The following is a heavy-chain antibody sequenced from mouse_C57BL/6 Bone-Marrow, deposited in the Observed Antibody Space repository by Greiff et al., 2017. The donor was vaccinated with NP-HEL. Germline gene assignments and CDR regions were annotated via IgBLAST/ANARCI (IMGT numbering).Heavy chain of an antibody. CDR1: GFTFSSYG. J-gene: IGHJ2*01. D-gene: IGHD3-3*01. CDR2: ISSGGSYT. V-gene: IGHV5-6*01. CDR3: ARRKGTVFDY. Sequence: EVQLVESGGDLVKPGGSLKLSCAASGFTFSSYGMSWVRQTPDKRLEWVATISSGGSYTYYPDSVKGRVTISRDNAKNTLYLQMSSLKSEDTAMYYCARRKGTVFDYWGQGTTLTVSS.